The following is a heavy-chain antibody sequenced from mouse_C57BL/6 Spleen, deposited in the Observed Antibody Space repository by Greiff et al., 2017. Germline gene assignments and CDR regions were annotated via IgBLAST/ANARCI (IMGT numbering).Heavy chain of an antibody. Sequence: VQLQQSGPELVKPGASVKISCKASGYAFSSSWMNWVKQRPGKGLEWIGRIYPGDGDTNYNGKFKGKATLTADKSSSTAYMQLSSLTSEDSAVYFCAREYYGSSLYYFGYWGQGTTLTVSS. CDR2: IYPGDGDT. V-gene: IGHV1-82*01. CDR3: AREYYGSSLYYFGY. D-gene: IGHD1-1*01. CDR1: GYAFSSSW. J-gene: IGHJ2*01.